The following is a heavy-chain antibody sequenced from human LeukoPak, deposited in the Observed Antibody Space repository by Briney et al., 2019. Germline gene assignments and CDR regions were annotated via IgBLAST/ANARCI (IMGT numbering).Heavy chain of an antibody. D-gene: IGHD3-3*01. Sequence: GGSLRLSCAASGFIFSAYIMDWVRQAPGKGLEWVASIKHGGSEKYYVDSVKGRFTISRDNAKNSLYLQMNSLRAEDTAVHYCARDSSDFWSYYFDYWGQGTRVTVSS. CDR2: IKHGGSEK. J-gene: IGHJ4*02. CDR3: ARDSSDFWSYYFDY. V-gene: IGHV3-7*01. CDR1: GFIFSAYI.